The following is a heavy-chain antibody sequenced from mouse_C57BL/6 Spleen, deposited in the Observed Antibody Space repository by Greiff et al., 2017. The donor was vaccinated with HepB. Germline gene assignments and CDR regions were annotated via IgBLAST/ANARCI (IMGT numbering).Heavy chain of an antibody. CDR3: ARGDGYYYFDV. V-gene: IGHV1-26*01. Sequence: EVQLQQSGPELVKPGASVKISCKASGYTFTDYYMNWVKQSHGKSLEWIGDINPNNGGTSYNQKFKGKATLTVDKSSSTAYMELRSLTSEDSAVYYCARGDGYYYFDVWGTGTTVTVSS. CDR2: INPNNGGT. CDR1: GYTFTDYY. J-gene: IGHJ1*03. D-gene: IGHD2-3*01.